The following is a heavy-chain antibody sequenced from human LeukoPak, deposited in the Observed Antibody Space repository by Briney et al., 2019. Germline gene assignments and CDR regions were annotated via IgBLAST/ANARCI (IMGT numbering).Heavy chain of an antibody. CDR1: GFTFSNHY. Sequence: GRSLRLSCAASGFTFSNHYMHWVRQAPGKGLVWVSGISTDGSSTSYADSVKGRFTISRDNAKNTLYLQMNSLRGEDTAVYYCARERSGSFDYWGQGTLVTVSS. CDR2: ISTDGSST. V-gene: IGHV3-74*01. CDR3: ARERSGSFDY. J-gene: IGHJ4*02. D-gene: IGHD3-10*01.